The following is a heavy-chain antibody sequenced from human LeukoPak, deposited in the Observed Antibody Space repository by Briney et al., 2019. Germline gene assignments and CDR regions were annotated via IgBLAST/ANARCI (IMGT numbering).Heavy chain of an antibody. Sequence: PGGSLRLSCAASGFTFSSYGMHWVRQAPGKGLEWVAVISYDGSNKYYADSVKGRFTISRDNSKNTLYLQMNSLRAEDTAVCYCAKEDGGILTGYYGVFDYWGQGTLVTVSS. J-gene: IGHJ4*02. CDR1: GFTFSSYG. V-gene: IGHV3-30*18. CDR2: ISYDGSNK. D-gene: IGHD3-9*01. CDR3: AKEDGGILTGYYGVFDY.